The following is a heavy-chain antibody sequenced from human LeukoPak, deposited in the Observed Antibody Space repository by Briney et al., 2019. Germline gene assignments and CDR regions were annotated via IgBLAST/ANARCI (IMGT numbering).Heavy chain of an antibody. CDR3: AHSLFHRAFDI. D-gene: IGHD3-10*01. CDR2: IYWNDDK. Sequence: GPSLVNPTQTLTLTCTFSGFSLSTSGVGVGWIRQPPGKALEWLALIYWNDDKRYSPSLKRRLTITKDTSKNQVVLTMINMDPVDTATYYCAHSLFHRAFDIWGQGPILPVSS. V-gene: IGHV2-5*01. J-gene: IGHJ3*02. CDR1: GFSLSTSGVG.